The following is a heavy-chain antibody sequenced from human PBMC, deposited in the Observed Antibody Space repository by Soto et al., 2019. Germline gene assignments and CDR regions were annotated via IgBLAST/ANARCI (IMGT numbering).Heavy chain of an antibody. J-gene: IGHJ4*02. CDR3: AKGHTAYFDY. CDR1: GFTFDSYA. CDR2: ISGSGGST. D-gene: IGHD2-21*02. Sequence: LSLTCVASGFTFDSYAMSWVRQAQGKGLEWVSGISGSGGSTYYADSVKGRFTISRDNSKNTLNLQMNSLRAEDTAVYYCAKGHTAYFDYWGQGILVTVSS. V-gene: IGHV3-23*01.